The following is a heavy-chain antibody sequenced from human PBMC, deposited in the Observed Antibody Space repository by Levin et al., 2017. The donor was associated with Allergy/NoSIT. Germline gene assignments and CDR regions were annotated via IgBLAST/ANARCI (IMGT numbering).Heavy chain of an antibody. V-gene: IGHV4-30-4*01. CDR3: ARTYYDYIWGSYRIGYFDY. J-gene: IGHJ4*02. CDR1: GGSISSGDYY. CDR2: FYYSGST. Sequence: LRLSCTVSGGSISSGDYYWSWIRQPPGKGLEWIGYFYYSGSTYYNPSLTSRITISIDTSKNQFSLKLSSVTAADTAVYYCARTYYDYIWGSYRIGYFDYWGQGTLVTVFS. D-gene: IGHD3-16*02.